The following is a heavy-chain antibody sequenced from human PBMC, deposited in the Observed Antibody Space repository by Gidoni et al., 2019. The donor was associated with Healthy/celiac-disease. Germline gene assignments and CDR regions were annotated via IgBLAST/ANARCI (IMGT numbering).Heavy chain of an antibody. CDR3: ARGVRFDY. V-gene: IGHV3-7*03. CDR1: GCTLSSYW. J-gene: IGHJ4*02. CDR2: RKHDGSEK. Sequence: EGPLVESGGGLVKPGGSLRLACEASGCTLSSYWMSWVRQAPGKGLEWVANRKHDGSEKYYVDSVRGRFTISRDNAKNSLSLQMNSLRAEDTAVYYCARGVRFDYWGQGTLVTVSS.